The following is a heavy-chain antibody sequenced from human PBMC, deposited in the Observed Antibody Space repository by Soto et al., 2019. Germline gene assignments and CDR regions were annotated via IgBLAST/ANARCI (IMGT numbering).Heavy chain of an antibody. Sequence: QVQLVQSGTEVKKPGASVKVSCKASGYTFTSYGIHWVRQAPGQRLEWMGWINAANGDTKYSPKFQCRVTITRDTAASTAYMEMSSLRSEDTAVYYCVRRHVPAPGSDWFDPWGQGTLVTASS. CDR1: GYTFTSYG. V-gene: IGHV1-3*01. J-gene: IGHJ5*02. CDR2: INAANGDT. CDR3: VRRHVPAPGSDWFDP. D-gene: IGHD6-13*01.